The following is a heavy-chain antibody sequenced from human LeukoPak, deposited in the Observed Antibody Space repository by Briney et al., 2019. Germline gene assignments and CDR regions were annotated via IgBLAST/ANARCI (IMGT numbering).Heavy chain of an antibody. D-gene: IGHD1-1*01. J-gene: IGHJ6*02. Sequence: GGSLRLSCTASGFSFSSYVMNWVRQAPGEGLGWVSGISGSGGSRYFADSVKGRFAISRDNSKNTVYLQMNSLRAEDTALYYCAKSHNWNDVYYYYGMDVWGQGTTVTVSS. CDR1: GFSFSSYV. CDR2: ISGSGGSR. CDR3: AKSHNWNDVYYYYGMDV. V-gene: IGHV3-23*01.